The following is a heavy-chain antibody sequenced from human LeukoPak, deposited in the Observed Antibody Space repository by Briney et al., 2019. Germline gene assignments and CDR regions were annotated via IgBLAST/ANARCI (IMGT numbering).Heavy chain of an antibody. CDR2: ITPSGST. V-gene: IGHV4-34*01. CDR3: ASSFYYDSRDY. CDR1: GGSFSGYF. Sequence: SETLSLPRVVYGGSFSGYFWSWIRQPPGKGLEWIGEITPSGSTNYSPSLKSRVSISIDTSKKKLSLRLTSVTAADSAVYYCASSFYYDSRDYWGQGTLVTVSS. J-gene: IGHJ4*02. D-gene: IGHD3-22*01.